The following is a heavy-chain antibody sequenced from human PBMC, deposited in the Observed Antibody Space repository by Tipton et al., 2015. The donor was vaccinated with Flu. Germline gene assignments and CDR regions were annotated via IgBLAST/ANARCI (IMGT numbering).Heavy chain of an antibody. V-gene: IGHV4-4*07. CDR1: GGFISDYY. CDR3: ARLSYYDVDLENFYFDY. J-gene: IGHJ4*02. Sequence: LRLSCTVSGGFISDYYWSWIRQPAGKGLEWIGRIHTSGTANYNPSLKSRVTMSLDTSMNQFYLNLISVTAADTAVYYCARLSYYDVDLENFYFDYWGQGALVTVSS. D-gene: IGHD3-10*02. CDR2: IHTSGTA.